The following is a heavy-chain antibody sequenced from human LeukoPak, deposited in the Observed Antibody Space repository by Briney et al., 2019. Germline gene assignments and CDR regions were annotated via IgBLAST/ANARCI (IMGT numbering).Heavy chain of an antibody. J-gene: IGHJ4*02. D-gene: IGHD2-15*01. CDR1: GDCITNYF. CDR2: IYQTRNT. CDR3: ARGRVAYSAYYFDY. Sequence: SETLSFTCTVSGDCITNYFWSWIRQPPGKGLEWIGYIYQTRNTNYKPSLKSRVTKSGDTSTNQFSLRLRSVTAADTAVYYCARGRVAYSAYYFDYWGRGTLVTVSS. V-gene: IGHV4-59*01.